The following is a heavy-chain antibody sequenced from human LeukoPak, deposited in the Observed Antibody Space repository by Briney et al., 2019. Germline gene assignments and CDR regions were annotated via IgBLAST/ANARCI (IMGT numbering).Heavy chain of an antibody. CDR2: ISYDGSNK. Sequence: PGRSLRLSCAASGFTFSSYGMHWVRQAPGKGLEWVAVISYDGSNKYYADSVKGRFAISRDNSKNTLYLQMNSLRAEDTAVYYCAKDRSSGDFDYWGQGTLVTGSS. J-gene: IGHJ4*02. V-gene: IGHV3-30*18. CDR3: AKDRSSGDFDY. CDR1: GFTFSSYG. D-gene: IGHD6-25*01.